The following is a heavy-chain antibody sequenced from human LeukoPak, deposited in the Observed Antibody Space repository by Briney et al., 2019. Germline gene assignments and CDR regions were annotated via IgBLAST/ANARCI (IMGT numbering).Heavy chain of an antibody. CDR2: IYYSGST. CDR3: ARCNWGSDFYYYYMDV. D-gene: IGHD7-27*01. CDR1: GGSISSGSYY. J-gene: IGHJ6*03. Sequence: SETLSLTCTVSGGSISSGSYYWTWVRQPAGKGLKWIGYIYYSGSTNYNPSLKSRATISVDTSKNQFSLKLSSVTAADTAVYYCARCNWGSDFYYYYMDVWGKGTTVTVSS. V-gene: IGHV4-61*10.